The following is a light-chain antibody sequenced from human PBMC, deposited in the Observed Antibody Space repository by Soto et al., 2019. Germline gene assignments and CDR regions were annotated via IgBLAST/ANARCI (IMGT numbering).Light chain of an antibody. Sequence: DIVMTQSPDSLAVSLGERATINCKSSQTVLYSSNNENYLAWYQHKPGQPPKLLIYWASTRGSGVPDRFSGSGSGTDFTLTISSLQAEDVAVYYCQQYYSTPPTFGQGTKVEIK. CDR1: QTVLYSSNNENY. CDR2: WAS. J-gene: IGKJ1*01. V-gene: IGKV4-1*01. CDR3: QQYYSTPPT.